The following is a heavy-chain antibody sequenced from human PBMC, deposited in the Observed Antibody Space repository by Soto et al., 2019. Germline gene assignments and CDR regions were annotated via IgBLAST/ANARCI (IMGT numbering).Heavy chain of an antibody. V-gene: IGHV1-18*04. CDR1: GYTFTSYG. CDR3: ARARGGGVGAFLFTDY. J-gene: IGHJ4*02. CDR2: ISAYNGNT. D-gene: IGHD1-26*01. Sequence: QVQLVQSGAEVKKPGASVKVSCKASGYTFTSYGISWVRQAPGQGLEWMGWISAYNGNTNYAQKLQGRVTMTTDTYTRTAYMELRGLRSDDTAVYYCARARGGGVGAFLFTDYWGQGTLVTVSS.